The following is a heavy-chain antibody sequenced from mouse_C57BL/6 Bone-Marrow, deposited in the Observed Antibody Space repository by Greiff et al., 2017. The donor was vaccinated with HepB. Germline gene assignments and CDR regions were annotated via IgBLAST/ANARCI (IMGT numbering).Heavy chain of an antibody. J-gene: IGHJ2*01. CDR3: ARVPADY. CDR1: GYSITSGYY. Sequence: DVQLQESGPGLVKPSQSLSLTCSVTGYSITSGYYWNWIRQFPGNKLEWMGYISYDGSNNYNPSLNNRISITRDTSKNQFVLKLISVTTEDTATYYCARVPADYWGQGTTLTVSS. CDR2: ISYDGSN. V-gene: IGHV3-6*01.